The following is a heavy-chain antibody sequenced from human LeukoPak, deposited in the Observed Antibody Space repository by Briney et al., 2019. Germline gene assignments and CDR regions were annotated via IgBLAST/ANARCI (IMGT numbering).Heavy chain of an antibody. CDR1: GYTFTSYA. CDR2: INAGNGNT. V-gene: IGHV1-3*01. CDR3: ARAARYCSGGSCYYFDY. D-gene: IGHD2-15*01. J-gene: IGHJ4*02. Sequence: ASVKVSCKASGYTFTSYAMHWVRQAPGQRLEWMGWINAGNGNTKYSQKFQGRVTITRDTSASTAYMELSSLRSEDTAVYYCARAARYCSGGSCYYFDYWGQGTLVTVSS.